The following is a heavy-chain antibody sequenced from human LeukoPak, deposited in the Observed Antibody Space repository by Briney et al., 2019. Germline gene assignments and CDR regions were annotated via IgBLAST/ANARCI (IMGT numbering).Heavy chain of an antibody. J-gene: IGHJ4*02. CDR2: IYHSGST. CDR3: ARASHDYGDYSHFDY. D-gene: IGHD4-17*01. V-gene: IGHV4-4*02. Sequence: PSETLSLTCAVSGGSISSRNWWSWVRQPPGKGLEGIGEIYHSGSTNYNPSLKTRVTISVDKSKNQFSLKLSSVTAADTAVYYCARASHDYGDYSHFDYWGQGTLVTVSS. CDR1: GGSISSRNW.